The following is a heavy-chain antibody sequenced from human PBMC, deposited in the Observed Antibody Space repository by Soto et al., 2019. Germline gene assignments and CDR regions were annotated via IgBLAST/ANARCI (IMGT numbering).Heavy chain of an antibody. CDR3: ASDYDFWSGHLTRFSL. CDR2: ISAYNGNT. J-gene: IGHJ5*02. CDR1: GYTFTSYG. V-gene: IGHV1-18*01. Sequence: ASVKVSCKASGYTFTSYGISWVRHAPGQGLEWMGWISAYNGNTNCAQKLQGRVTMTTDTSTSTAYMELRSLRSDDTAVYYCASDYDFWSGHLTRFSLCGQGTLVLVSS. D-gene: IGHD3-3*01.